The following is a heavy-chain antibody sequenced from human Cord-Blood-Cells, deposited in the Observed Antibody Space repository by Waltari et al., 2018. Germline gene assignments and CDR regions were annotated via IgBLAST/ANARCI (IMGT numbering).Heavy chain of an antibody. D-gene: IGHD7-27*01. CDR1: VGTFSSYA. V-gene: IGHV1-69*01. J-gene: IGHJ3*02. CDR2: IMPIFEKT. CDR3: ARRRPSGREAFDI. Sequence: QVQLVQSGAEVKKPGSSVKVSCKASVGTFSSYALSWVRPAPGQGLEWRGGIMPIFEKTNYAQKFQGRVASTADESTSTAYMELSSLRAEGTAVYYCARRRPSGREAFDIWGQGTMVTVSS.